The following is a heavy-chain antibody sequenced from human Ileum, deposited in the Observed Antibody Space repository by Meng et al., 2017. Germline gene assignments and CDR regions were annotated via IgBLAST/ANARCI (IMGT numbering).Heavy chain of an antibody. CDR2: AST. Sequence: QVQLPGSLSRSVALSGTPSLSCTVWGGAVSRAGYQVGWIRQPPGKGLEWYGSASTNYNPSLKSRVTISLATSRNQFSLGLSSVTAADTAVHYCARDHMGSLDYWGQGILVTVSS. D-gene: IGHD1-26*01. CDR3: ARDHMGSLDY. CDR1: GGAVSRAGYQ. J-gene: IGHJ4*02. V-gene: IGHV4-61*08.